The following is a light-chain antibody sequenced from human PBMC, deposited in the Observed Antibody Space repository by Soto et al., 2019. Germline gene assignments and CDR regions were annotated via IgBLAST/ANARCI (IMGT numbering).Light chain of an antibody. Sequence: QSALTQPPSASGSPGQSVTISCTGTSSDVGAYNYVSWYQQHPGKAPKLMIYEVSKRPSGVPDRFSGSKSDNTASLTVSGLQAEDEADYYCSSYAGSTNSVFGGGTKVTVL. CDR2: EVS. CDR1: SSDVGAYNY. V-gene: IGLV2-8*01. CDR3: SSYAGSTNSV. J-gene: IGLJ2*01.